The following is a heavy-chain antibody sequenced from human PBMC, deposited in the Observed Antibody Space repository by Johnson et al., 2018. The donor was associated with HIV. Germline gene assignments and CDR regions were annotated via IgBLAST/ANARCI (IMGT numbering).Heavy chain of an antibody. J-gene: IGHJ3*02. CDR3: VKLPVAPSYGAFDI. D-gene: IGHD6-19*01. CDR1: GFTFRNYG. Sequence: VQLVESGGGVVQPGRSLRLSCAASGFTFRNYGMHWVHQAPGKGLEWVAVISYDGGNKYYANSVKGRFTISRDNSNNTLYLQMNSLRAEDTAVYYCVKLPVAPSYGAFDIWGQGTMVTVSS. V-gene: IGHV3-30*18. CDR2: ISYDGGNK.